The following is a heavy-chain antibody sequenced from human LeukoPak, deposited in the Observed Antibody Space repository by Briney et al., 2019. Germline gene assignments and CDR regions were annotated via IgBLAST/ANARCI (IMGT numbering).Heavy chain of an antibody. J-gene: IGHJ5*02. Sequence: SEALSLTCTVPGGSISSYYWSCGREPPRKGLGWIGYIYYSGGTNDNPSLTSRVTISVDTSKIQFYLKLSSVTAADTAVYYCARDRGANGWSDPWGQGTLVTVSS. CDR1: GGSISSYY. CDR2: IYYSGGT. D-gene: IGHD3-10*01. V-gene: IGHV4-59*01. CDR3: ARDRGANGWSDP.